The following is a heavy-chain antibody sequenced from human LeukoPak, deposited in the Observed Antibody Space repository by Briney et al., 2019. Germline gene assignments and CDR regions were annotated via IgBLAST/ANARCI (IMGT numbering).Heavy chain of an antibody. CDR2: IYYCRST. CDR3: ARDQSGGYYFDY. CDR1: GGSLSRYY. J-gene: IGHJ4*02. Sequence: SETLSLTCTVSGGSLSRYYWSWLRQPPGKGLEWIGYIYYCRSTSYNPSLKSRVTISVDTSKNQFSLKLSSVTAADTAVYHCARDQSGGYYFDYWGQGTLVTVSS. D-gene: IGHD3-10*01. V-gene: IGHV4-59*01.